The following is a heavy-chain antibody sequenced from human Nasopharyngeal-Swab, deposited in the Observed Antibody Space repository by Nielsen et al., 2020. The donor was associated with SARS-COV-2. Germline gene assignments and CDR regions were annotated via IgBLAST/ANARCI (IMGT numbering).Heavy chain of an antibody. V-gene: IGHV1-58*01. J-gene: IGHJ6*02. Sequence: SVKVSCKASGFTFTSSAVQWVRQARGQRLEWIGWIVIGSGSTNFAQKFQERVIITRDMSTSTAYMELNSLSSEDTAVYYCAATLVAGGKGDNYYYGMDAWGQGTTVTVSS. CDR1: GFTFTSSA. D-gene: IGHD6-19*01. CDR3: AATLVAGGKGDNYYYGMDA. CDR2: IVIGSGST.